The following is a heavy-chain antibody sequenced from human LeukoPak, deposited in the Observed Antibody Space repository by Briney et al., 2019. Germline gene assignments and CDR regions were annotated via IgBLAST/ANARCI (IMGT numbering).Heavy chain of an antibody. V-gene: IGHV5-51*01. J-gene: IGHJ4*02. CDR1: GYPFTNYW. Sequence: GESLKISCKGPGYPFTNYWIGWVRQMPGKGLEWMGVIYPDDSDTSYSPSFRGQVTISADKSISTAYLQWSSLKASDAAMYYCARLMLGRHIDYWGQGTLVTVSS. CDR2: IYPDDSDT. D-gene: IGHD1-26*01. CDR3: ARLMLGRHIDY.